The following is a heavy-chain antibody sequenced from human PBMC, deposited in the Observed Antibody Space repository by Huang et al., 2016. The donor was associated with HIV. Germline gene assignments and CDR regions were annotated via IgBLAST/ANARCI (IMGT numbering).Heavy chain of an antibody. D-gene: IGHD6-13*01. V-gene: IGHV1-69*10. J-gene: IGHJ3*02. CDR2: IVPLCSVT. CDR1: GGSFNSLA. Sequence: VQLVQSGAEVKRPGTSVKISCTASGGSFNSLAFNWVRQAPGQGLQYMGGIVPLCSVTKYAEKVRGRLTIAADKSTSTVFMELRGLTSEDTAVFFCAREGQTWYGKPIAAFEIWGQGTTVIVSP. CDR3: AREGQTWYGKPIAAFEI.